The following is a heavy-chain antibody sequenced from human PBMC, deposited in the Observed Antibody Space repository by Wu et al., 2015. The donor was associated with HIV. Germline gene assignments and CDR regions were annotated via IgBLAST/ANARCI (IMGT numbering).Heavy chain of an antibody. CDR3: ARDRRIYGDNVGVISWFDP. J-gene: IGHJ5*02. CDR1: GYPFTNYY. V-gene: IGHV1-2*06. Sequence: QVQLVQSGAEVKKPGASVKVSCQTSGYPFTNYYIHWVRQAPGQGLEWMGRINPNDGGTHYAQKFQGRVTMTRDTSISTAYMELSRLKSDDTAVYYCARDRRIYGDNVGVISWFDPWGQGTLVTVSS. D-gene: IGHD4-17*01. CDR2: INPNDGGT.